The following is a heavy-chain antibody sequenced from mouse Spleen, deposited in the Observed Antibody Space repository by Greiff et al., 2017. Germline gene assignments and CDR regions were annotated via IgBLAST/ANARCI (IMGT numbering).Heavy chain of an antibody. V-gene: IGHV1-59*01. Sequence: QVQLQQPGAELVRPGTSVKLSCKASGYTFTSYWMHWVKQRPGQGLEWIGVIDPSDSYTNYNQKFKGKATLTVDTSSSTAYMQLSSLTSEDSAVYYCARSYDGYYGDYAMNYWGQGTSVTVSS. CDR1: GYTFTSYW. D-gene: IGHD2-3*01. CDR3: ARSYDGYYGDYAMNY. J-gene: IGHJ4*01. CDR2: IDPSDSYT.